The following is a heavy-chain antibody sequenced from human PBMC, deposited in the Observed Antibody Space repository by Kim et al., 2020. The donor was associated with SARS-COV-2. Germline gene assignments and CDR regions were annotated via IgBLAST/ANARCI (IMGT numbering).Heavy chain of an antibody. V-gene: IGHV3-11*01. CDR1: GLTFSDYY. Sequence: GGSLRLSCAASGLTFSDYYMSWIRQAPGKGLEWVSYISSSGSTIYYADSVKGRFTISRDNAKNSLYLQMNSLRAEDTAVYYCARDGDIVVVPAAIRTTGFDYWGQGTLVTVSS. CDR3: ARDGDIVVVPAAIRTTGFDY. D-gene: IGHD2-2*02. CDR2: ISSSGSTI. J-gene: IGHJ4*02.